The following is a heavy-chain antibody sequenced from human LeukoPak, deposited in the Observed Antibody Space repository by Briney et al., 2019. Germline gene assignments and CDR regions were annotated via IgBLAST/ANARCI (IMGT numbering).Heavy chain of an antibody. CDR3: AKVLAALWFGEPYYFDY. J-gene: IGHJ4*02. CDR2: ISGSGGST. V-gene: IGHV3-23*01. Sequence: GGSLRLSCAASGFTFSSYAMSWVHQAPGKGLEWVSGISGSGGSTYYPDCVKGRFTISRDNSNNTLYLQMNSLRAEDTAVYYCAKVLAALWFGEPYYFDYWGQGTLVTVSS. D-gene: IGHD3-10*01. CDR1: GFTFSSYA.